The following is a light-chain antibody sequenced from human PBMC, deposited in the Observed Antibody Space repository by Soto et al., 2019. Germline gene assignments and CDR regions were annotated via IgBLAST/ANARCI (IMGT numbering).Light chain of an antibody. J-gene: IGKJ5*01. CDR3: QQYNNWPAIT. Sequence: IQMTQSPSSVSASVGDIVTITCRASQDISTWLAWYQEKPGKAPKSLIYTVSTLQSGVPSRFSGSGSGTEFTLIISSLQSEDFAVYYCQQYNNWPAITFGQGTRLEIK. CDR1: QDISTW. CDR2: TVS. V-gene: IGKV1D-16*01.